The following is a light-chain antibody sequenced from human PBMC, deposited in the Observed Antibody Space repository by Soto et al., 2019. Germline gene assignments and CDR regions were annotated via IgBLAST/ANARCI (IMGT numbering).Light chain of an antibody. CDR3: QSHDSSLSAYV. CDR1: SSNIGAGYD. J-gene: IGLJ1*01. Sequence: QSVLTQRPSVSGAPGQRVTISCTGSSSNIGAGYDVHWYQQLPGTGPKLLISGNSNRPSGVPDRFSGSRSCTSASLAITGLQAEDEADYYCQSHDSSLSAYVFGTGTKVTVL. CDR2: GNS. V-gene: IGLV1-40*01.